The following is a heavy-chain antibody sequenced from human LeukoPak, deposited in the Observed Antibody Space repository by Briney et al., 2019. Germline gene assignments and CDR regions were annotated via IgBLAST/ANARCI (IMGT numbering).Heavy chain of an antibody. CDR3: ARNDGVLGYYYYYMDV. Sequence: ASVKVSCKASGGTFRSYAISWVRQAPGQGLEWMGGIIPIFGTANYAQKFQGRVTITADKSASTAYMELSSLRSEDTAVYYCARNDGVLGYYYYYMDVWGKGTTVTVSS. D-gene: IGHD3-16*01. CDR2: IIPIFGTA. J-gene: IGHJ6*03. V-gene: IGHV1-69*06. CDR1: GGTFRSYA.